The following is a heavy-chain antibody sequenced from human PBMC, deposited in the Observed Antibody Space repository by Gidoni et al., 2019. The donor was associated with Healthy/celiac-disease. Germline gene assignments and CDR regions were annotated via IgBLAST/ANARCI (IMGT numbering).Heavy chain of an antibody. J-gene: IGHJ4*02. CDR3: ARGYGDYSG. Sequence: QLQLQESVPGLVTPSETLSLTCTVSGGSISSSSYYWGWIRQPTGKGLEWIGSIYYRGSTYYNPSLKSRVTISVDTSKNQFSLKLSSVTAADTAVYYCARGYGDYSGWGQGTLVTVSS. CDR1: GGSISSSSYY. V-gene: IGHV4-39*01. CDR2: IYYRGST. D-gene: IGHD4-17*01.